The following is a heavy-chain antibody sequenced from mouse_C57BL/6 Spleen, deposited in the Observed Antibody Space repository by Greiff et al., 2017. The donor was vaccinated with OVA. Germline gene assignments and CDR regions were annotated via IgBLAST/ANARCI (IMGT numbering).Heavy chain of an antibody. D-gene: IGHD1-1*01. V-gene: IGHV1-53*01. CDR3: VLWDYYGSSSWFAY. Sequence: QVQLQQPGTELVKPGASVKLSCKASGYTFTSYWMHWVKQRPGQGLEWIGNINPSSGGTNYNEKFKSKATLTVDKSSSTAYMQLSSLTSEDSAFYYCVLWDYYGSSSWFAYWGQGTLVTVSA. J-gene: IGHJ3*01. CDR2: INPSSGGT. CDR1: GYTFTSYW.